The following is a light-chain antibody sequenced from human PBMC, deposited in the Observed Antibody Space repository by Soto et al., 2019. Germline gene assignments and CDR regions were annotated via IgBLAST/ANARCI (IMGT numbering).Light chain of an antibody. Sequence: QSALTQPASVSGSPGQSITISCTGTRSDIGAYNFVSWYQQHPGEVPKLILYDVNVRPSGVSNRFSGSKSGNTASLTISRLQADDEADYYCTSWTTSTTMIFGGGTKLTVL. CDR3: TSWTTSTTMI. J-gene: IGLJ2*01. V-gene: IGLV2-14*03. CDR2: DVN. CDR1: RSDIGAYNF.